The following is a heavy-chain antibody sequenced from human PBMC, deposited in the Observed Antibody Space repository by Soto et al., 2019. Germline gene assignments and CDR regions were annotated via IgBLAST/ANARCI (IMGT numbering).Heavy chain of an antibody. CDR3: ARDPKSRSTVLLWFGEGSELLGLGLDP. CDR2: ISAYNGNT. Sequence: ASVKVSCKASGYTFTSYGISWVRQAPGQGLEWMGWISAYNGNTNYAQKLQGRVTMTTDTSTSTAYMELRSLRSDDTAVYYCARDPKSRSTVLLWFGEGSELLGLGLDPWGQGTLVTVSS. D-gene: IGHD3-10*01. J-gene: IGHJ5*02. CDR1: GYTFTSYG. V-gene: IGHV1-18*01.